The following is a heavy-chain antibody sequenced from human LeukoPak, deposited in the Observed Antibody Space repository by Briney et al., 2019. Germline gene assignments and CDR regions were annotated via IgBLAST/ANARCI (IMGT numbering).Heavy chain of an antibody. CDR3: ARGGGIQLWLRYYFDY. CDR1: GYTFTSYA. J-gene: IGHJ4*02. V-gene: IGHV1-3*01. D-gene: IGHD5-18*01. CDR2: INAGNGNT. Sequence: GASVKVSCKASGYTFTSYAMHWVRQAPGQRLEWMGWINAGNGNTKYSQKFQGRVTITRDASASTAYMELSSLRSEDTAVYYCARGGGIQLWLRYYFDYWGQGTLVTVSS.